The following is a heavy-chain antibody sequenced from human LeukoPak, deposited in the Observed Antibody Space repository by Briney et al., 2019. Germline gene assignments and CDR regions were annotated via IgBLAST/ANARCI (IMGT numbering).Heavy chain of an antibody. J-gene: IGHJ4*02. CDR2: ICCSGST. V-gene: IGHV4-59*01. CDR1: GGSISSYY. D-gene: IGHD6-19*01. CDR3: ARMNSGWGPFFDY. Sequence: SETLSLTCTVSGGSISSYYWSWIRQPPGKGLEWIGYICCSGSTNYNPSLKSRVTISVDTSKNQFSLKLSSVTAADTAVYYCARMNSGWGPFFDYWGQGTLVTVSS.